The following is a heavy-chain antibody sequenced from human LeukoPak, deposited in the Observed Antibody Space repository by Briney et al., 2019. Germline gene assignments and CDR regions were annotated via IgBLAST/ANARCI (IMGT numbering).Heavy chain of an antibody. D-gene: IGHD6-19*01. CDR3: ARVAAVAGTGEELSLSDY. Sequence: SVKVSCKASGGTFSSYAISWVRQAPGQGLEWMGGIIPIFGTASYAQKFQGRVTITADESTSTAYMELSSLRSEDTAVYYCARVAAVAGTGEELSLSDYWGQGTLVTVSS. CDR2: IIPIFGTA. V-gene: IGHV1-69*13. CDR1: GGTFSSYA. J-gene: IGHJ4*02.